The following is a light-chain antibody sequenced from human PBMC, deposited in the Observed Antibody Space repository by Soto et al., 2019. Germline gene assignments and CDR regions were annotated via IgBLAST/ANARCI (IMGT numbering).Light chain of an antibody. CDR3: QQYGKSLSIT. CDR2: GAS. J-gene: IGKJ5*01. V-gene: IGKV3-20*01. Sequence: EVVLTQSPGTLSLSPGERATLSCRASQSVSRIFLAWFQQKPGQTPRLLIYGASNRATGIPDRFSGSGFGTDFTLTISRVEPEDFAVYYCQQYGKSLSITFGQGTRLEIK. CDR1: QSVSRIF.